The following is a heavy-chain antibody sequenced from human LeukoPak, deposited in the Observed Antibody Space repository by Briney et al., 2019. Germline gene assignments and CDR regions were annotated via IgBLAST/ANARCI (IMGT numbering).Heavy chain of an antibody. Sequence: SETLSLTCTVSGGSTSSYYWSWIRQPPGKGLEWIGYIYYSGSTNYNPSLKSRVTISVDTSKNQFSLKLSSVTAADTAVYYCARAGGVKTAALDLDYWGQGTLVTVSS. J-gene: IGHJ4*02. CDR3: ARAGGVKTAALDLDY. V-gene: IGHV4-59*01. CDR2: IYYSGST. CDR1: GGSTSSYY. D-gene: IGHD6-25*01.